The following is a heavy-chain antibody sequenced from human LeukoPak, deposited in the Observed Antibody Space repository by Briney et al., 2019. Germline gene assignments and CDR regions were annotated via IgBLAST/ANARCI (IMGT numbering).Heavy chain of an antibody. CDR2: IYYCGST. CDR1: GGSISSGGYY. CDR3: ARGEVVAANFDY. J-gene: IGHJ4*02. D-gene: IGHD2-15*01. V-gene: IGHV4-31*03. Sequence: SETLSLTCTVSGGSISSGGYYWSWIRQHPGKGLEWIGYIYYCGSTYYNPSLKSRVTISVDTSKNQFSLKLSSVTAADTAVYYCARGEVVAANFDYWGQGTLVTVSS.